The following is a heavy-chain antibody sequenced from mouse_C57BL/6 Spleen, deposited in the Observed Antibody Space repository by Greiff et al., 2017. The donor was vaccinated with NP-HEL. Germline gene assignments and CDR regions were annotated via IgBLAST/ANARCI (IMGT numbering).Heavy chain of an antibody. CDR1: GFNIKDYY. V-gene: IGHV14-1*01. J-gene: IGHJ2*01. CDR3: TYYYGSGYFDY. D-gene: IGHD1-1*01. Sequence: EVQLQQSGAELVRPGASVKLSCTASGFNIKDYYMHWVKQRPEQGLEWIGRIDPEDGDTEYAPKFQGKATMTADTSSNTAYLQLSSLTSEDTAVYYCTYYYGSGYFDYWGQGTTLTVSS. CDR2: IDPEDGDT.